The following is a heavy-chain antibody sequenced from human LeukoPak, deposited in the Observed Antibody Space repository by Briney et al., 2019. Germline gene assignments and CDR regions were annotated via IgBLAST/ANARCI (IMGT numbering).Heavy chain of an antibody. V-gene: IGHV1-69*04. D-gene: IGHD2-2*01. Sequence: ASVKVSCEASGGTFSSYAISWVRQAPRQGREWMGRVIPILGIANYAQKFQGRVTIPEDKSTSTAYMELSRLRSEDTVVYCCARGVVPAALNWFDPWGQGTLVTVSS. J-gene: IGHJ5*02. CDR3: ARGVVPAALNWFDP. CDR2: VIPILGIA. CDR1: GGTFSSYA.